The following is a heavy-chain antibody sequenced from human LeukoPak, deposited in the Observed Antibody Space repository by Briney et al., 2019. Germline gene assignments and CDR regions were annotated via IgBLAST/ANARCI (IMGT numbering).Heavy chain of an antibody. D-gene: IGHD4-11*01. Sequence: SETPSLTCTVSGGSISNYYWSWIRRPPGKGLEWIGYIYYSGSTNYNPSLKSRVTISVDTSNNQFSLKLNSVTAADTAVYYCARVRYNNYMYYFDYWGQGALVTVSS. CDR1: GGSISNYY. V-gene: IGHV4-59*01. J-gene: IGHJ4*02. CDR2: IYYSGST. CDR3: ARVRYNNYMYYFDY.